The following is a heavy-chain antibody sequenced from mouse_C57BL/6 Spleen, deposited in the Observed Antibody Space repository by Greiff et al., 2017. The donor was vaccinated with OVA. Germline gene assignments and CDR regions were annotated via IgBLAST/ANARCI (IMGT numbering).Heavy chain of an antibody. J-gene: IGHJ3*01. CDR1: GYAFSSSW. Sequence: VKLQESGPELVKPGASVKISCKASGYAFSSSWMNWVKQRPGKGLEWIGRIYPGDGDTNYNGKFKGKATLTADKSSSTAYMQLSSLTSEDSAVYFCARGVYGNYEAYWGQGTLVTVSA. D-gene: IGHD2-1*01. CDR2: IYPGDGDT. V-gene: IGHV1-82*01. CDR3: ARGVYGNYEAY.